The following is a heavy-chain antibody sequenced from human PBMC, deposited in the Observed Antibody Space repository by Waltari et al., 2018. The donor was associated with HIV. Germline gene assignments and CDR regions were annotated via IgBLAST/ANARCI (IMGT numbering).Heavy chain of an antibody. CDR2: FSGSGITT. CDR3: AKVVSPGYFDY. CDR1: GFTFSSYA. J-gene: IGHJ4*02. Sequence: EVQLVESGGGLVQPGGSLRLSCAAPGFTFSSYAMSWARQAPGKGLGWVSTFSGSGITTYYADSVKGRFTISRDNSKNTLYLQMNSLRAEDTAVYNCAKVVSPGYFDYWGQGTLVTVSS. D-gene: IGHD1-26*01. V-gene: IGHV3-23*04.